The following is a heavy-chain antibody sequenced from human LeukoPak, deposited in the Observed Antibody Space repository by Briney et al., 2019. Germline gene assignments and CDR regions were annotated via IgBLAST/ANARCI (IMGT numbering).Heavy chain of an antibody. Sequence: ASVNVSCKASGYTLTSYAMNWVRQAPGQGREWMGWINTNTGNPTYAQGFTGRFVFPLDTSLSTAYLQISSLKAEDTAVYYCARDLADSNPDYWGQGTLVTVSS. J-gene: IGHJ4*02. D-gene: IGHD4-11*01. CDR3: ARDLADSNPDY. CDR2: INTNTGNP. CDR1: GYTLTSYA. V-gene: IGHV7-4-1*02.